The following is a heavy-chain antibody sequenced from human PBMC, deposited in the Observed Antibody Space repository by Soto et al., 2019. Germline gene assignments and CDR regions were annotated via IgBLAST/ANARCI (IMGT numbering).Heavy chain of an antibody. V-gene: IGHV4-34*01. CDR1: GASLSGKY. D-gene: IGHD2-21*02. Sequence: GTLDLTCAVYGASLSGKYCNWLRQPPGKGLEWIGEINHSGNTNYNPSLRSRVTISIDTSKKQLSLNLRSVSAADTAVYYCARGRGDFDAWGQGTPVTVS. J-gene: IGHJ5*02. CDR3: ARGRGDFDA. CDR2: INHSGNT.